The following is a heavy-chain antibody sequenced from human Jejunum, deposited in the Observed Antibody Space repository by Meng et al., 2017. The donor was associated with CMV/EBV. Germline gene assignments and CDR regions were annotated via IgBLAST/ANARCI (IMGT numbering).Heavy chain of an antibody. CDR3: ARGHSSGYYYPD. V-gene: IGHV3-74*01. D-gene: IGHD3-22*01. Sequence: ASGFTFSSYGMHWVRQAPGAGLVWVSRINSDGSTTYYADSVKGRFTISRDNAKNTLYLQMNSLRAEDTAVYYCARGHSSGYYYPDWGQGTLVTVSS. CDR1: GFTFSSYG. CDR2: INSDGSTT. J-gene: IGHJ4*02.